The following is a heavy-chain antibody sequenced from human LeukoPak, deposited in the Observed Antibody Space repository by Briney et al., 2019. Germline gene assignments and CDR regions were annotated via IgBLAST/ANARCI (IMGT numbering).Heavy chain of an antibody. CDR2: ISHTGGYI. CDR3: ARDRGWLQFDY. Sequence: GGSLRLSCAASGFTFSSYTMHWVRQAPGKGLEWVSSISHTGGYIFYADSVTGRFTISRDNSKNSLFLQMISLRVEDTAVYYCARDRGWLQFDYWGQGTLVTVSS. V-gene: IGHV3-21*01. CDR1: GFTFSSYT. J-gene: IGHJ4*02. D-gene: IGHD5-24*01.